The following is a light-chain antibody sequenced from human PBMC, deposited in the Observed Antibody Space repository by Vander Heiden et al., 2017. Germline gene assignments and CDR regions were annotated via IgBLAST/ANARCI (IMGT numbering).Light chain of an antibody. CDR3: SSYRGSSTLEV. J-gene: IGLJ1*01. V-gene: IGLV2-14*03. CDR2: DVT. CDR1: SSDVGGYDY. Sequence: QSALTQPASVSGSPGQPITISCTGTSSDVGGYDYVSWYQQHPGKAPKLMIYDVTNRPSGVYNRFSGSRSGNTASLTISGVQPEDEADYYCSSYRGSSTLEVFGTGTKVTVL.